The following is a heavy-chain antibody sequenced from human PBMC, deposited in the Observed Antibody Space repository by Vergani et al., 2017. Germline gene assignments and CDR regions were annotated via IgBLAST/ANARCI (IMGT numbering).Heavy chain of an antibody. CDR1: GGSISSGSYY. V-gene: IGHV4-61*02. D-gene: IGHD1-26*01. Sequence: QLQLQESGPGLVKPSETLSLTCTVSGGSISSGSYYWSWIRQPAGKGLEWIGRIYTSGSTNYNPSLKSRVTISVDTSKNQFSLKLSSVTAADTAVYYCARGIGSSQGAFDIWGQGTMVTVSS. CDR3: ARGIGSSQGAFDI. CDR2: IYTSGST. J-gene: IGHJ3*02.